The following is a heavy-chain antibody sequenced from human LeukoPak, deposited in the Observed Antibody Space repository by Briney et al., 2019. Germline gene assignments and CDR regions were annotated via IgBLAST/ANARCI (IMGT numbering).Heavy chain of an antibody. CDR1: GSSISSSSYY. D-gene: IGHD6-19*01. Sequence: PSETLSLTCTVSGSSISSSSYYWGWIRQPLGKGLVWIGSIYYSGSTYYNPSLKSRVTISVDTSKNQFSLKLSSVTAADTAVYYCARHGSGWYHFDYWGQGTLVTVSS. CDR3: ARHGSGWYHFDY. CDR2: IYYSGST. J-gene: IGHJ4*02. V-gene: IGHV4-39*01.